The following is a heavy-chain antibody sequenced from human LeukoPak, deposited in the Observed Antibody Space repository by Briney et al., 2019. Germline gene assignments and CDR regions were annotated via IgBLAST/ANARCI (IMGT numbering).Heavy chain of an antibody. Sequence: DTLSLTCAVSVDSISIYYGRGIPGPPGGGQVGLGYIYYRGSTNYSRPLERRVTQSLDTFKNHISLKLSPVTDADTTVYYCGRDSPPFAFDIWGQGTMVTVSS. J-gene: IGHJ3*02. CDR1: VDSISIYY. CDR3: GRDSPPFAFDI. CDR2: IYYRGST. V-gene: IGHV4-59*01.